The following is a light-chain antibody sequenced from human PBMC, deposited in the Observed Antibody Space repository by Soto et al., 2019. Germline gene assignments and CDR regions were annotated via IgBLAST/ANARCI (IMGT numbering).Light chain of an antibody. J-gene: IGLJ1*01. CDR2: EVS. CDR1: SSDVGGYNY. V-gene: IGLV2-14*01. Sequence: QSVLTQPASVSGSPGQSITISCTGTSSDVGGYNYVSWYQQHPGKAPKLMIYEVSNRPSGVSNRFSGSKSGNTASLPISGLQAEDEADYYCSSYTSSSTYVFGTGTQLTVL. CDR3: SSYTSSSTYV.